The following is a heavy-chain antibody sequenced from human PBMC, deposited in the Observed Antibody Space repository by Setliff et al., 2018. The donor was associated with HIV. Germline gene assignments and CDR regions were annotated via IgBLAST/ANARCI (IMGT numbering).Heavy chain of an antibody. V-gene: IGHV3-13*01. J-gene: IGHJ6*03. CDR2: IGTAGDT. CDR3: AKDADWSAYYYYMDV. D-gene: IGHD3-9*01. CDR1: GFTFSSSD. Sequence: PGGSLRLSCAASGFTFSSSDMHWVRQATGKGLEWVSAIGTAGDTYYPDSVKGRFTISRDNSKNTVYLQMDNLRAEYTAVYYCAKDADWSAYYYYMDVWGKGTTVTVSS.